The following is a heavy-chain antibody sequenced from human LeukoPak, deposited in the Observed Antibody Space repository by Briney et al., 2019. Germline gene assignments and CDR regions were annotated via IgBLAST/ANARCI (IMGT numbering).Heavy chain of an antibody. CDR2: ISSSGSTI. V-gene: IGHV3-48*04. Sequence: GGSLRLSCAASGFSFNDYSMNWVRQAPGKGLEWVSYISSSGSTIYYADSVKGRFTISRDNAKNSLYLQMNSLRAEDTAVYYCASTIVVVPAAIYSGWFDPWGQGTLVTVSS. CDR3: ASTIVVVPAAIYSGWFDP. CDR1: GFSFNDYS. D-gene: IGHD2-2*01. J-gene: IGHJ5*02.